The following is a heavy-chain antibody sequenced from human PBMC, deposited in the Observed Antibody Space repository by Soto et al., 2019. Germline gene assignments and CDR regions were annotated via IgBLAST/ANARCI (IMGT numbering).Heavy chain of an antibody. CDR3: ARGRRSSPTFYGMDV. D-gene: IGHD6-19*01. CDR1: GFTFSSYA. V-gene: IGHV3-30-3*01. Sequence: PGGSLRLSCAASGFTFSSYAMHWVRQAPGKGLEWVAVISYDGSNKYYADSVKGRFTISRDNSKNTLYLQMNSLRAEDTAVYYCARGRRSSPTFYGMDVWGQGTTVTVSS. J-gene: IGHJ6*02. CDR2: ISYDGSNK.